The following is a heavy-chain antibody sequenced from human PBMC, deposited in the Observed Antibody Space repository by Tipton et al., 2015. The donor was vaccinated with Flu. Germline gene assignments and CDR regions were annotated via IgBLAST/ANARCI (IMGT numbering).Heavy chain of an antibody. D-gene: IGHD6-19*01. Sequence: SLRLSCAASGFRVNTFWMNWVRQAPGKGLEWVAIIKQDASEKLYVDSVEGRFTISRDNAKNSLSLQMDSLRGDDTAVYYCAGGSVWLIPDWGQGTRVPVS. V-gene: IGHV3-7*01. CDR1: GFRVNTFW. CDR2: IKQDASEK. CDR3: AGGSVWLIPD. J-gene: IGHJ1*01.